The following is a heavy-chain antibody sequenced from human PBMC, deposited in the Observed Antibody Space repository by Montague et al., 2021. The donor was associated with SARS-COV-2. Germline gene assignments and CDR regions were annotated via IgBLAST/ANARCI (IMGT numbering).Heavy chain of an antibody. CDR1: GGSISSYY. V-gene: IGHV4-59*01. CDR3: ARVFPRWLQFDPYFDY. J-gene: IGHJ4*02. CDR2: INYSGST. Sequence: SETLSLTCTVSGGSISSYYWSWIRQPPGKGLEWIGYINYSGSTNYNPPLKSRVTISVDTSKNQFSLKLSSVTAADTAVYYCARVFPRWLQFDPYFDYWGQGTLVTVSS. D-gene: IGHD5-24*01.